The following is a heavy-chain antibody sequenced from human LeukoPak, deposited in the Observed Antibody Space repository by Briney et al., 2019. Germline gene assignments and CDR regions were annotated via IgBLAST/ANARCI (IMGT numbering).Heavy chain of an antibody. V-gene: IGHV3-23*01. D-gene: IGHD2-2*01. CDR1: GFTFGSYG. CDR2: ITPNADRT. CDR3: ARGMEYCSSTSCYYYYYGMDV. Sequence: GGSLRLSCAASGFTFGSYGMSWVRQAPGKGLEWVSFITPNADRTSYADSVEGRFTISRDNAKNSLYLQMNSLRAEDTAVYYCARGMEYCSSTSCYYYYYGMDVWGQGTTVTVSS. J-gene: IGHJ6*02.